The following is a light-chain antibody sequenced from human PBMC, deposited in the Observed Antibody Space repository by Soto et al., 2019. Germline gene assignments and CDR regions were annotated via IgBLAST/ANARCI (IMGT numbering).Light chain of an antibody. V-gene: IGLV2-14*03. CDR1: SSDVAAYNF. CDR3: ASYTHSTTVI. CDR2: EVI. Sequence: QSALTQPASVSGSTGQSITISCTGTSSDVAAYNFVSWYQQHPGEVPKLMIYEVIKRPSGISDRFSGSKSGNTASLTLSVLQAEDEADYYCASYTHSTTVIFGGGTKLTVL. J-gene: IGLJ2*01.